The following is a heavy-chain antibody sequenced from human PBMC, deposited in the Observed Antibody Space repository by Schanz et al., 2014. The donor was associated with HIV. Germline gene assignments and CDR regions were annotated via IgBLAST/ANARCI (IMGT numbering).Heavy chain of an antibody. CDR2: IWYDGTDK. J-gene: IGHJ3*02. D-gene: IGHD3-10*01. V-gene: IGHV3-33*01. Sequence: QVQLVESGGGVVQPGRSLRLSCAASGFTFSSHGMHWVRQAPGKGLEWVAVIWYDGTDKYYAGSVKGRFTISRDNSQNKMYLQMNRLRDEDTAVYYCARENPLYYYLHGGPFDIWGQGTMVTVSS. CDR1: GFTFSSHG. CDR3: ARENPLYYYLHGGPFDI.